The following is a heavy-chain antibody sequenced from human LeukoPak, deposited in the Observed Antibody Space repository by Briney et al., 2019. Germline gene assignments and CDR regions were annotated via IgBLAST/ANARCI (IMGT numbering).Heavy chain of an antibody. D-gene: IGHD6-19*01. CDR3: TRTVADLYWYFDL. CDR1: GFTFSGSA. Sequence: GGSLRLSCAASGFTFSGSAMHWVRQASGKGLEWVGRIRSKANSYATAYAASVKGRFTISRDDSKNTAYLQMNSLKTEDTAMYYCTRTVADLYWYFDLWGRGTLVTVSS. V-gene: IGHV3-73*01. J-gene: IGHJ2*01. CDR2: IRSKANSYAT.